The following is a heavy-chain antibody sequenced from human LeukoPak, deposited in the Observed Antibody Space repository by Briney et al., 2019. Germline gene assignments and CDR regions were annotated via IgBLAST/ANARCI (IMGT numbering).Heavy chain of an antibody. V-gene: IGHV3-21*01. Sequence: PGGSLRLSCAASGFTFSSHSMNWIRQAPGKGLEWVSSISSRSSFIYYADSVKGRFTISRDNAKNSLYLQMNSLRAEDTAVYYCVRDSAWAFDYWGQGILVTVSS. J-gene: IGHJ4*02. CDR1: GFTFSSHS. CDR2: ISSRSSFI. D-gene: IGHD3-16*01. CDR3: VRDSAWAFDY.